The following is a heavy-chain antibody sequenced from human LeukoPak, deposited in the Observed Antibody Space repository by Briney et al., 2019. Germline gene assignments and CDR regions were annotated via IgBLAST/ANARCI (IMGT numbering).Heavy chain of an antibody. D-gene: IGHD3-10*01. J-gene: IGHJ4*02. Sequence: SETLSLTCTVSGVSISTSSYYWGWIRQPPGKGLECIGTIYYTGTTYYNPSLKSRVTISVDTSKNQFSLTLSSVTAADTAVYYCARGYYYVSGSYSFFDYWGQGTLVTVSS. CDR1: GVSISTSSYY. V-gene: IGHV4-39*01. CDR2: IYYTGTT. CDR3: ARGYYYVSGSYSFFDY.